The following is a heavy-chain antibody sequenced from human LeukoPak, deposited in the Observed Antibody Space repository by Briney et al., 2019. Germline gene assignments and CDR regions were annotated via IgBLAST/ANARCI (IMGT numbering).Heavy chain of an antibody. Sequence: GGSLRLSFAASEFTFNNYAMSWVRQAPGKGLEWVSTISGSGVSTYYADSVKGRFTISRDNSKNTLYLQMNSLRAEDTAVYYCALHGGSIWGQGTMVTVSS. D-gene: IGHD6-25*01. CDR1: EFTFNNYA. CDR2: ISGSGVST. CDR3: ALHGGSI. V-gene: IGHV3-23*01. J-gene: IGHJ3*02.